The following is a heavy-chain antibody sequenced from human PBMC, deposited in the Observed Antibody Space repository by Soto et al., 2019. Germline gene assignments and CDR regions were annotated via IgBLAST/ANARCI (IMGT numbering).Heavy chain of an antibody. CDR3: VGSWEYYFDY. V-gene: IGHV4-59*01. J-gene: IGHJ4*02. Sequence: SETLSLTCTVSGGSIGSYYWSWIRQPPGKGLEWIGYIYYSGSTNYNPSLKSRVTISVDTSKNQFSLKLSSVTAADTAVYYCVGSWEYYFDYWGQGTLVTVSS. CDR2: IYYSGST. CDR1: GGSIGSYY. D-gene: IGHD6-13*01.